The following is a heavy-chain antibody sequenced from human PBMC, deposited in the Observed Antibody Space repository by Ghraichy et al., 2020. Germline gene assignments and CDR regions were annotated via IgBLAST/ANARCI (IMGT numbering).Heavy chain of an antibody. Sequence: GESLRLSCAASGFTLISYSMNWVRQAPGRGLEWVSYISSSSTIIKYADSVKGRFTISRDNAKNSLFLQINSLRADDTAVYYCARVVYSGSYGRDYYLDYWGQGSLVTVSS. D-gene: IGHD1-26*01. J-gene: IGHJ4*02. CDR2: ISSSSTII. CDR3: ARVVYSGSYGRDYYLDY. CDR1: GFTLISYS. V-gene: IGHV3-48*01.